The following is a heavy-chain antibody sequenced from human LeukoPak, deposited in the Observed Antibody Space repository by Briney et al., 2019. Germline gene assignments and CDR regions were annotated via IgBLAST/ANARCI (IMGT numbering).Heavy chain of an antibody. CDR2: ISAYNGNT. CDR1: GYTFTSYG. D-gene: IGHD6-13*01. Sequence: ASVKVSCKASGYTFTSYGISWVRQAPGQGLEWMGWISAYNGNTNYAQKLQGRVTMTTDTSTSTAYMELSRLRSDDTAVYYCARGRYSSSWYFGVWFDPWGQGTLVTVSS. CDR3: ARGRYSSSWYFGVWFDP. J-gene: IGHJ5*02. V-gene: IGHV1-18*01.